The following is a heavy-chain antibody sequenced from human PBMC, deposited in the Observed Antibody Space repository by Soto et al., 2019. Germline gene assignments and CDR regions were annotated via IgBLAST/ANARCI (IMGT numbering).Heavy chain of an antibody. CDR3: ARGDITFGGVIVYDAFDI. CDR1: GGSISSYY. CDR2: IYYSGST. V-gene: IGHV4-59*01. J-gene: IGHJ3*02. Sequence: SETLSLTCTVSGGSISSYYWSWIRQPPGKGLEWIGYIYYSGSTNYNPSLKSRVTISVDTSKNQFSLKLSSVTAADTAVYYCARGDITFGGVIVYDAFDIWGQGTMVTVPS. D-gene: IGHD3-16*02.